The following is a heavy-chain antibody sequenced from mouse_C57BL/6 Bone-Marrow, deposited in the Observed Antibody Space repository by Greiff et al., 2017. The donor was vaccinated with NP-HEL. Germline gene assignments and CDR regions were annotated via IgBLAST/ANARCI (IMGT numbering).Heavy chain of an antibody. CDR2: ISDGGSYT. CDR1: GFTFSSYA. CDR3: VRDSITTVVEDWYFDG. V-gene: IGHV5-4*01. J-gene: IGHJ1*03. D-gene: IGHD1-1*01. Sequence: EVKVVESGGGLVKPGGSLKLSCAASGFTFSSYAMSWVRQTPEKRLEWVATISDGGSYTYYPDNVPGRFTISRDNATNPLYLQMSHLKSEDTAMYYCVRDSITTVVEDWYFDGWGTGTTVTVSS.